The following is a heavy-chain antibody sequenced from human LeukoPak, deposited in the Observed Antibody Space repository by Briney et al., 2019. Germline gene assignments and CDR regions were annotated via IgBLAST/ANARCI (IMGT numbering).Heavy chain of an antibody. Sequence: GGSLRLSCAASGFTFSSYSMNWVRQAPGKGLEWVSSISSSSSYIYYADSVKGRFTISRDNAKNSLYLQMNSLRAEDTAVYYCARDLVSSGYYPYYFDYWGQGTLVTVSS. D-gene: IGHD3-22*01. CDR3: ARDLVSSGYYPYYFDY. CDR2: ISSSSSYI. CDR1: GFTFSSYS. J-gene: IGHJ4*02. V-gene: IGHV3-21*01.